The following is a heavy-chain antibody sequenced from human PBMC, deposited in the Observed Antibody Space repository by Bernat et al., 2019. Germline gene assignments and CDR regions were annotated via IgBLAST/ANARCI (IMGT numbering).Heavy chain of an antibody. D-gene: IGHD5-18*01. V-gene: IGHV3-30*02. CDR2: IRYDGSNK. J-gene: IGHJ4*02. CDR3: AKDRGRGYTYGVGGDDY. Sequence: QVQLVESGGGVVQPGGSLRLSCATSGFTFSNYGMHWVRQAPGTGLEWVAFIRYDGSNKNHADSVKGRFTISRDNSKNTLLLQMNSMRVEDTAVYFCAKDRGRGYTYGVGGDDYWGQGTLVTVSS. CDR1: GFTFSNYG.